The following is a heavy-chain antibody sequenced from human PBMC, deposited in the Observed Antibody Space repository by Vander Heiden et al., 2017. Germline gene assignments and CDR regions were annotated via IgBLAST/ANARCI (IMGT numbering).Heavy chain of an antibody. V-gene: IGHV1-8*01. Sequence: QVQLVQSGAEVKKPGASVKVSCKASGYTFTRYDLNWFRQATGQGREWMGWMYPNSGNTGYAQKFQGRVTMTRNTSISTAYMELSSLRSEDTAVYYCARLGGTQWYSGSYFIDYWGQGTLVTVSS. J-gene: IGHJ4*02. CDR1: GYTFTRYD. CDR3: ARLGGTQWYSGSYFIDY. D-gene: IGHD1-26*01. CDR2: MYPNSGNT.